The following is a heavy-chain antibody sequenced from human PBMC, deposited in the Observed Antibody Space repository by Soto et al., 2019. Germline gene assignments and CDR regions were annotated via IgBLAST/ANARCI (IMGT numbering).Heavy chain of an antibody. CDR3: ARGDSTDCSNGVCSFFYNHDMDV. CDR1: GYSFTDYH. J-gene: IGHJ6*02. Sequence: ASVKVSCKASGYSFTDYHIHWVRQAPGQGLEWLGRINPKSGGTSTAQKFQGWVTMTTDTSISTASMELTRLTSDDTAIYYCARGDSTDCSNGVCSFFYNHDMDVWGQGTMVSVSS. D-gene: IGHD2-8*01. CDR2: INPKSGGT. V-gene: IGHV1-2*04.